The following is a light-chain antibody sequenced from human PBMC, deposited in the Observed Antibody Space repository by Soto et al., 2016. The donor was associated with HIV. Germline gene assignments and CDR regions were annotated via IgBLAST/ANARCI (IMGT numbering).Light chain of an antibody. CDR1: QSITTY. Sequence: DIQMTQSPSSLSASVGDRVTITCQASQSITTYLNWYQQKPGNAPNLLISGASSLQSGVPSTFSGSGSGTDFTLTISSLQPEDFATYYCQQSFTTPLTFGGGTKVEIK. J-gene: IGKJ4*01. CDR2: GAS. V-gene: IGKV1-39*01. CDR3: QQSFTTPLT.